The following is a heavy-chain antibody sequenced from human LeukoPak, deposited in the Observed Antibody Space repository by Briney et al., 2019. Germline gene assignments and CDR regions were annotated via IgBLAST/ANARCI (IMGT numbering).Heavy chain of an antibody. CDR3: ARAPGGVGGGVFDY. D-gene: IGHD3-16*01. CDR1: GGSFSGYY. CDR2: INHSGST. J-gene: IGHJ4*02. V-gene: IGHV4-34*01. Sequence: SETLSLTCAVYGGSFSGYYWSWIRQPPGKGLEWIGEINHSGSTNYNPSLKSRVTISVDTSKNQFSLKLSSVTAADTAVYYCARAPGGVGGGVFDYWGQGTLVTVSS.